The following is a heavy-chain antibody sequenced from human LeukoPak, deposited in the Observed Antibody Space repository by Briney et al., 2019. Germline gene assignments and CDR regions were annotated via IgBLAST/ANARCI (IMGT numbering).Heavy chain of an antibody. Sequence: GESLKISCQGSGYTFNSYWIAWFRQMPGQGLEWMGIIYPRDSDTRYNPSFQGQVTISADKSISTAYLQWSSLKASDTAMYYCARPTYYYDSSGPLGAFDIWGQGTMVTVSS. CDR1: GYTFNSYW. CDR2: IYPRDSDT. V-gene: IGHV5-51*01. D-gene: IGHD3-22*01. CDR3: ARPTYYYDSSGPLGAFDI. J-gene: IGHJ3*02.